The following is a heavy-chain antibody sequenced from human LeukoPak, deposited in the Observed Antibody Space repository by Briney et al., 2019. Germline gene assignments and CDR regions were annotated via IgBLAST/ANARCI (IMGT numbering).Heavy chain of an antibody. D-gene: IGHD2-2*01. J-gene: IGHJ5*02. Sequence: GGSLRLSCAASGFTFSSYAMSWARQAPGKGLEWVSAISGSGGSTYYADSVKGRFTISRDNSKNTLYLQMNSLRAEDTAVYYCAKDGGSWRSSTSCSGNWFDPWGQGTLVTASS. CDR2: ISGSGGST. CDR1: GFTFSSYA. CDR3: AKDGGSWRSSTSCSGNWFDP. V-gene: IGHV3-23*01.